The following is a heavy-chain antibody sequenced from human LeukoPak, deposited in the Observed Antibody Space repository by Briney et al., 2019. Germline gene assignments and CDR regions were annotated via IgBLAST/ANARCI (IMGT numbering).Heavy chain of an antibody. CDR2: IYHSGST. J-gene: IGHJ6*03. CDR3: ARSYSPAAGSPYYYYYYMDV. D-gene: IGHD6-13*01. V-gene: IGHV4-4*02. Sequence: SETLSLTCAVSGGSISSSNWWSWVRQPPGKGLEWIGEIYHSGSTNYNPSLKSRVTISVDTSKNQFSLKLSSVTAADTAVYYCARSYSPAAGSPYYYYYYMDVWGKGTTVTVSS. CDR1: GGSISSSNW.